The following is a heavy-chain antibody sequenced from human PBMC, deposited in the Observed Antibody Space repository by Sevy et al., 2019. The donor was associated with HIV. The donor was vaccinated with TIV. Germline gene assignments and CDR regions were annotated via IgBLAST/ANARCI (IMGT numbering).Heavy chain of an antibody. CDR3: AGAVATTADFEY. Sequence: SETLSLTCTVSGGSISGYYWNWIRQPAAKGLEWIGRISSSGSTNYNPSLKSRLTMSVDKSKNQFSLKLTSVTAADTAVYYCAGAVATTADFEYWGQGTLVTVSS. D-gene: IGHD5-12*01. V-gene: IGHV4-4*07. CDR2: ISSSGST. CDR1: GGSISGYY. J-gene: IGHJ4*02.